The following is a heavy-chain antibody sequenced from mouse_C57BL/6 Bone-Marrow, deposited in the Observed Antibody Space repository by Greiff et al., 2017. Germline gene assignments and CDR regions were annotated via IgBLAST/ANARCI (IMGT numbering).Heavy chain of an antibody. J-gene: IGHJ2*01. CDR2: INPGSGGT. Sequence: QVQLQQSGAELVRPGTSVKVSCKASGYAFTNYLIEWVKQRPGQGLEWIGVINPGSGGTNYNEKFKGKATLTADKSSSNAYMQLSSLTSEDSAVYFCARGRVTTGVRFDYWGQGTTLTVSS. V-gene: IGHV1-54*01. D-gene: IGHD2-2*01. CDR3: ARGRVTTGVRFDY. CDR1: GYAFTNYL.